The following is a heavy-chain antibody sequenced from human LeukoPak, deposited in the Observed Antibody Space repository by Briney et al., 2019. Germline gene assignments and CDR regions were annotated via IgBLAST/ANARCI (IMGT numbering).Heavy chain of an antibody. CDR3: AGGGRYGHGTP. D-gene: IGHD1-14*01. Sequence: SQTLSLTCTVSGGSISSGGYYCSRIRQHPGKGLEWIGYIYYSGSTCYNPSLKSRVTISVDTSKNQFSLKLSSVTAADTAVDYCAGGGRYGHGTPWGQGTLVTVSS. J-gene: IGHJ5*02. CDR2: IYYSGST. V-gene: IGHV4-31*03. CDR1: GGSISSGGYY.